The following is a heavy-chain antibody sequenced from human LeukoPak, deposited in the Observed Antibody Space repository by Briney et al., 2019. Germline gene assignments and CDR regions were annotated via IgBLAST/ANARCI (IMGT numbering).Heavy chain of an antibody. CDR2: IYPGDSDT. CDR1: GYSFTSYW. V-gene: IGHV5-51*01. CDR3: ARRTYYYDSSGYHYGVSGDPFDY. D-gene: IGHD3-22*01. J-gene: IGHJ4*02. Sequence: GESLKISCKGSGYSFTSYWIGWVRQMPGKGLEWMGIIYPGDSDTRYSPSFQGQVTISADKSISTAYLQWSSLKASDTAVYYCARRTYYYDSSGYHYGVSGDPFDYWGQGTLVTVSS.